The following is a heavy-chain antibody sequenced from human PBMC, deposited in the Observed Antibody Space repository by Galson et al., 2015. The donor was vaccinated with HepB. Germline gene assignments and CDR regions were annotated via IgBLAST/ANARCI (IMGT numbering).Heavy chain of an antibody. CDR2: INPSGGRT. CDR1: GYLFNTYY. J-gene: IGHJ6*03. Sequence: SVKVSCKASGYLFNTYYTHWVRQAPGQGLEWMGIINPSGGRTPYAQKFQGRVTMTRDTSTSTVYMELSSLRSEDTAVSCCATYDLCGTSCYTGYWYYYMDVWGKGTTVTASS. CDR3: ATYDLCGTSCYTGYWYYYMDV. V-gene: IGHV1-46*02. D-gene: IGHD2-2*02.